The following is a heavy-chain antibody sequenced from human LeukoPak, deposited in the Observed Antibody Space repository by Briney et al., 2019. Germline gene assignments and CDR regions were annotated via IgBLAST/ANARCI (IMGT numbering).Heavy chain of an antibody. Sequence: SQTLSLTCAISGDSVSSNSAAWNWIRQSPSRGLEWLGRTYYRSKWYNDYAVSVKSRITINPDTSKNQFSLQLNSVTPEDTAVYYCAKVTLERLPHYFYMDVWGKGTTVTISS. CDR1: GDSVSSNSAA. V-gene: IGHV6-1*01. CDR2: TYYRSKWYN. J-gene: IGHJ6*03. D-gene: IGHD1-1*01. CDR3: AKVTLERLPHYFYMDV.